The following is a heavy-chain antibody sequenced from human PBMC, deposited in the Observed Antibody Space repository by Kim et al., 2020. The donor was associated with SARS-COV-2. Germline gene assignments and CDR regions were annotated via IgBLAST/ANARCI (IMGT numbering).Heavy chain of an antibody. D-gene: IGHD3-22*01. CDR2: ISSSGSTI. CDR1: GFNFSDYY. Sequence: GGSLRLSCEASGFNFSDYYMSWVRQAPGKGLEWLSYISSSGSTIYYAGSVKGRFTTSRDNAKNSLFLQMDSLRADDMAVYYCARDLLAATGPYYNYLDYWGQGILVTVSS. CDR3: ARDLLAATGPYYNYLDY. V-gene: IGHV3-11*01. J-gene: IGHJ4*02.